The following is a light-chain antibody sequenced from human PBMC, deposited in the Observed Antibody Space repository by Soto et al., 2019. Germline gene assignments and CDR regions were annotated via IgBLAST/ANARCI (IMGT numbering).Light chain of an antibody. V-gene: IGKV1-33*01. CDR3: QQYENLPT. CDR2: YAS. CDR1: QNINNY. J-gene: IGKJ5*01. Sequence: DIQMTQSPSSLSASVGDRVTITCQARQNINNYLNWYQQKPGRAPKLLIYYASNLEAGVPSRFRGSGSGTDFTFTISRLQTEDIATYYCQQYENLPTFGQGTRLEIK.